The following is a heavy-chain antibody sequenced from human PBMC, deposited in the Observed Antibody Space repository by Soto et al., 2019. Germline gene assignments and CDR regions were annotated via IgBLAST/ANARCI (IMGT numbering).Heavy chain of an antibody. CDR1: GYTFTSYG. CDR2: ISAYNGNT. CDR3: ARGARGGYCSSTSCPGVWYNWFDP. J-gene: IGHJ5*02. D-gene: IGHD2-2*01. Sequence: GASVKVSCKASGYTFTSYGISWVRQAPGQGLEWMGWISAYNGNTNYAQKLQGRVTMTTDTSTSTAYMELRSLRSDDTAVYYCARGARGGYCSSTSCPGVWYNWFDPWGQGTLVTSPQ. V-gene: IGHV1-18*01.